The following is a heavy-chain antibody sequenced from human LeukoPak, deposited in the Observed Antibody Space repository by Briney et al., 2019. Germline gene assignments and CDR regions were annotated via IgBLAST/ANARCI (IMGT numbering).Heavy chain of an antibody. J-gene: IGHJ3*02. V-gene: IGHV4-59*13. CDR1: GGSISSYY. Sequence: SETLSLTCTVSGGSISSYYWSWIRQPPGKGLEWIGYIYYSGSTNYNPSPKSRVTISVDTSKNQFSLKLSSVTAADTAVYYCARDGGAFDIWGQGTMVTVSS. CDR2: IYYSGST. CDR3: ARDGGAFDI.